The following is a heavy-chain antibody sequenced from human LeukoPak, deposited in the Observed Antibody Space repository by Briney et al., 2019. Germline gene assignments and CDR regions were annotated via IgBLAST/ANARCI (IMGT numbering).Heavy chain of an antibody. J-gene: IGHJ4*02. CDR1: GGSISSYY. CDR3: ARDRELGY. D-gene: IGHD1-1*01. V-gene: IGHV4-59*01. Sequence: SETLSLTCTVSGGSISSYYWSWIRQPPGKGLEWIGYIYYSGTTNYNPSLKSRVTISVDTSKNQFSLKLSSVTAADTAVYYCARDRELGYWGQGTLVTVSS. CDR2: IYYSGTT.